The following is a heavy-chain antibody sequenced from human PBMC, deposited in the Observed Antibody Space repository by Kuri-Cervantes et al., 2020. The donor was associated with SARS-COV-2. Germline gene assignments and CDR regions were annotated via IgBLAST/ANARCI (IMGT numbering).Heavy chain of an antibody. CDR1: GFSFSNYA. CDR2: INFNGRDT. Sequence: GESLKISCAASGFSFSNYAMTWVRQAPGKGLEWVSVINFNGRDTFYADSVKGRFTISRDNAKNSLYLQMNSLRAEDTAVYYCARVDGDYYDAFDIWGQGTMVTVSS. J-gene: IGHJ3*02. D-gene: IGHD4-17*01. V-gene: IGHV3-23*05. CDR3: ARVDGDYYDAFDI.